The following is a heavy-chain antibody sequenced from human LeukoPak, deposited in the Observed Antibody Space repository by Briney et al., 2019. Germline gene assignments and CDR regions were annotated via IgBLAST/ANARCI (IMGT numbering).Heavy chain of an antibody. CDR2: IRSIAYGGTT. D-gene: IGHD2-2*01. CDR1: GFTFGDYA. CDR3: TRVGDIVVVPAALWFDY. J-gene: IGHJ4*02. V-gene: IGHV3-49*04. Sequence: PGRSLRLSCTASGFTFGDYAMSWVRQAPGKGLEWVGLIRSIAYGGTTEYAASVKGRFTISRDDSKSIADLQMNSLKTEDTAVYYCTRVGDIVVVPAALWFDYWGQGTLVTVSS.